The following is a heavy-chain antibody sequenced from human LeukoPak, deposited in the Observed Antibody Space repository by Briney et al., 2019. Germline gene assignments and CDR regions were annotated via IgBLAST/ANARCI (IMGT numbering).Heavy chain of an antibody. D-gene: IGHD2-2*01. CDR1: GYTFTGYY. CDR3: ARVGIYCSSTSCYPGDWFDP. V-gene: IGHV1-2*02. Sequence: ASVKVSCMASGYTFTGYYMHWVRQAPGQGLEWMGWINPNSGGTNYAQKFQGRVTMTRDTSISTAYMELSRLRSDDTAVYYCARVGIYCSSTSCYPGDWFDPWGQGTLVTVSS. J-gene: IGHJ5*02. CDR2: INPNSGGT.